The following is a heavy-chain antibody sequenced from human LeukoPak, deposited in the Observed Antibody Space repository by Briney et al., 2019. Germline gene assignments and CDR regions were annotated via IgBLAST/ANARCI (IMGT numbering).Heavy chain of an antibody. CDR2: ISSSGGTI. D-gene: IGHD6-19*01. Sequence: GGSLRLSCAASGFTFSSYEMNWVRQAPGKGLEWVSYISSSGGTIYYADSVKGRFTISRDNAKNSLYLQMNSLRAEDTAVYYCARVMGWYAVDYWGQGTLVTVSS. CDR3: ARVMGWYAVDY. V-gene: IGHV3-48*03. CDR1: GFTFSSYE. J-gene: IGHJ4*02.